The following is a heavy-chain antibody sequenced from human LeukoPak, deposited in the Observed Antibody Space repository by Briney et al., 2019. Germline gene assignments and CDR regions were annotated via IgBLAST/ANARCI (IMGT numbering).Heavy chain of an antibody. Sequence: ASVKVSCKASGYTFTSYDINWVRQATGQGLEWMGWMNPNSGNTGYAQKFQGRVTITRNTSISTAYMELSSLRSEDTAVYYCARASIKWSKSEYYYYMDVWGKGTTVTVSS. CDR1: GYTFTSYD. CDR2: MNPNSGNT. D-gene: IGHD2-15*01. J-gene: IGHJ6*03. V-gene: IGHV1-8*01. CDR3: ARASIKWSKSEYYYYMDV.